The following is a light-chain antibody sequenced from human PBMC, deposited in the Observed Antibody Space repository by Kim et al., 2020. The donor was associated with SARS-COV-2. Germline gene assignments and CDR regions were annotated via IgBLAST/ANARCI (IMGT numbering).Light chain of an antibody. J-gene: IGKJ1*01. V-gene: IGKV3-20*01. CDR2: GAS. CDR3: QQYGSSWT. Sequence: LSPGERATLACRASQSVSSSYLAWYQQKPGQAPRLLIYGASSRATGIPDRFSGSGSGTDFTLTISRLDPEDFAVYYCQQYGSSWTFGQGTKVEIK. CDR1: QSVSSSY.